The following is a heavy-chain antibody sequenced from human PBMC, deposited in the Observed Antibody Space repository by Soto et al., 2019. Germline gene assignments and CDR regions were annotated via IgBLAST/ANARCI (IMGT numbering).Heavy chain of an antibody. CDR2: INPSVGRE. CDR1: GYTFTIYY. D-gene: IGHD2-21*01. V-gene: IGHV1-46*01. Sequence: QVQLVQSGAEVKKPGASVKVSCKASGYTFTIYYIHWVRQAPGQGLEWMGIINPSVGRESYAQKFQDRVTMTRDTSTSTVYMALRSLTSEDTAVYYCAGAPVDNVISDSWGQGTLVTVSS. J-gene: IGHJ5*02. CDR3: AGAPVDNVISDS.